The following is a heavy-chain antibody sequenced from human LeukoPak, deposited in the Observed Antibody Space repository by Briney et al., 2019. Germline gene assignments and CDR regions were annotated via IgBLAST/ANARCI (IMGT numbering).Heavy chain of an antibody. V-gene: IGHV4-61*02. D-gene: IGHD1-26*01. CDR3: ARLCGNYQNYFDY. CDR2: IYSSGST. CDR1: GGSISSGSYY. Sequence: SQTLSLTCTVSGGSISSGSYYWNWIRQPAGKGLEWIGRIYSSGSTNYNPSLKSRVTISVDTSKNQFSLKLRSVTAADTAVYYCARLCGNYQNYFDYWGQGTLVTVSS. J-gene: IGHJ4*02.